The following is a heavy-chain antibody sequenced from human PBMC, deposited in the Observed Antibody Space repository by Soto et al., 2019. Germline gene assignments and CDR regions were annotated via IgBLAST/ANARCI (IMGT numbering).Heavy chain of an antibody. CDR3: ARVVMTAWGIDV. J-gene: IGHJ6*02. CDR1: GFTFSSYG. CDR2: ISYDGSNQ. Sequence: QVQLVESGGGVVQPGRSLRLSCAASGFTFSSYGMHWVRQAPGKGLEWVAAISYDGSNQYYADSVKGRFTISRDNSRDTLYLQMNSLRDEDTAVYYCARVVMTAWGIDVWGQGTTVTVSS. D-gene: IGHD3-22*01. V-gene: IGHV3-30*03.